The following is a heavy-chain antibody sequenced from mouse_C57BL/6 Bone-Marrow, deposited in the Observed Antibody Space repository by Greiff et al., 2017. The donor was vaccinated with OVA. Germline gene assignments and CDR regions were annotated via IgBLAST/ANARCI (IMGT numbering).Heavy chain of an antibody. V-gene: IGHV1-9*01. CDR1: GYTFTGYW. J-gene: IGHJ4*01. Sequence: VQLQQSGAELMKPGASVKLSCKATGYTFTGYWIEWVKQTPGHGLEWIGEILPGSGSTNYNENVKGKTTFTADTSSNTAYMQLRSLTTEDSDNKYRARLVDAMDYWGQGTSVTVSS. CDR3: ARLVDAMDY. CDR2: ILPGSGST.